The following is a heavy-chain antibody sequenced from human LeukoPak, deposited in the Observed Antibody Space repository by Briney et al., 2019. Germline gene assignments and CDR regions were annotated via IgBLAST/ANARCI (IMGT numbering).Heavy chain of an antibody. V-gene: IGHV6-1*01. CDR2: TYYRSKWYN. Sequence: SQTLSLTCVISGDSVSTNSGAWNWFRQSPSRGLEWLGRTYYRSKWYNDYAESVKSRISINPDTSKNQFSLQLNSVTPEDTAVYYCASDQDYSIDYWGQGTLVTVSS. CDR3: ASDQDYSIDY. CDR1: GDSVSTNSGA. J-gene: IGHJ4*02. D-gene: IGHD2-15*01.